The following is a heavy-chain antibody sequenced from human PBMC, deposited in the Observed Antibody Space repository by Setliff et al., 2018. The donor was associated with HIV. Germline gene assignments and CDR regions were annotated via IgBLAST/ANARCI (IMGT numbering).Heavy chain of an antibody. V-gene: IGHV1-69*13. CDR2: IIPIFGTR. CDR1: GGTFSTYA. CDR3: AIYLISTESVVVITPLAFDM. Sequence: SVKVSCKASGGTFSTYAINWVRQAPGQGLEWMGGIIPIFGTRNYAQKFQGRVTISAAESTSTAYMELSSLRSEYTAVYYCAIYLISTESVVVITPLAFDMWGQGTMVTVSS. J-gene: IGHJ3*02. D-gene: IGHD2-21*01.